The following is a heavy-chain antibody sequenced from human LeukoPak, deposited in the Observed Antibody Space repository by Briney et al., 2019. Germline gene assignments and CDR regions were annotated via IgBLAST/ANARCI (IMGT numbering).Heavy chain of an antibody. D-gene: IGHD2-8*01. CDR3: AKEGTRMASSYFDY. CDR1: GFTFRNYV. CDR2: TSSDLNVK. J-gene: IGHJ4*02. Sequence: GGSLGLSCAASGFTFRNYVIHWVRQAPGKGLEWVAVTSSDLNVKLYADSVKGRFTISRDNSDNTLYLQMNSLRDEDTAMYYCAKEGTRMASSYFDYWGQGTLITVSS. V-gene: IGHV3-30*18.